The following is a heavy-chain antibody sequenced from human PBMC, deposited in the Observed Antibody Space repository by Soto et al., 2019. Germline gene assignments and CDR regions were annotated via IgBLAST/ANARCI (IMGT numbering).Heavy chain of an antibody. D-gene: IGHD3-22*01. CDR3: ASLRYYYDSSGYPIPPAPFDY. J-gene: IGHJ4*02. Sequence: VASVKVSCKASGGTFSSYAISWVRQAPGQGLEWMGGIIPIFGTANYAQKFQGRVTITADKSTSTAYMELSSLRSEDTAVYYCASLRYYYDSSGYPIPPAPFDYWGQGTLVTVSS. CDR1: GGTFSSYA. CDR2: IIPIFGTA. V-gene: IGHV1-69*06.